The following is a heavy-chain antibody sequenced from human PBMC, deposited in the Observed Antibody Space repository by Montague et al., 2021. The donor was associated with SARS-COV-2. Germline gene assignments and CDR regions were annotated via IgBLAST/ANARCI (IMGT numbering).Heavy chain of an antibody. V-gene: IGHV4-39*02. CDR1: SGSIISSGYY. Sequence: SETLSLTCSVSSGSIISSGYYWGWIRQPPGKELEWIGNIYCSGTTYYNPSPQSRGTISVDTSKNHLSLRLSSVTAADTAVYFCARGMIRGVTTPFDYWGQGSQVTVSS. J-gene: IGHJ4*02. CDR2: IYCSGTT. D-gene: IGHD3-10*01. CDR3: ARGMIRGVTTPFDY.